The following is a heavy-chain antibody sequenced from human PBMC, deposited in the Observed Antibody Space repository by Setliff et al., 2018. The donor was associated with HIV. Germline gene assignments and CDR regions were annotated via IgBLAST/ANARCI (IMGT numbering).Heavy chain of an antibody. D-gene: IGHD2-8*02. CDR1: GFTSADYS. Sequence: GGSLRLSCTASGFTSADYSMTWVRQAPERGLEWVGLIRSRGQGGTTEYAPSVKGRFTISRDDSKTTLYLQINSLKTEDTAVYYCTMDLPGGVSDCFDSWGQGTLVTVSS. CDR3: TMDLPGGVSDCFDS. V-gene: IGHV3-49*04. J-gene: IGHJ4*02. CDR2: IRSRGQGGTT.